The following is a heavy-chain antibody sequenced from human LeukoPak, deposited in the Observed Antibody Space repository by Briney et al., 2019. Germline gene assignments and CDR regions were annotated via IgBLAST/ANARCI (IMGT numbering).Heavy chain of an antibody. J-gene: IGHJ3*02. Sequence: PSETLSLTCAVYGGSFSGYYWSWIRQPPGKGLEWIGEINHSGSTNYNPSLKSRVTISVDTSKNQFSLKLSSVTAADTAVYCCARGLYYYDSSGYYFDAFDIWGQGTMVTVSS. CDR2: INHSGST. CDR3: ARGLYYYDSSGYYFDAFDI. D-gene: IGHD3-22*01. V-gene: IGHV4-34*01. CDR1: GGSFSGYY.